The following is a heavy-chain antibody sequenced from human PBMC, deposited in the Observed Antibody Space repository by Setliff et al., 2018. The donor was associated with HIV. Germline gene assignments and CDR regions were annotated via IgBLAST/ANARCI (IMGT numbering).Heavy chain of an antibody. D-gene: IGHD4-4*01. CDR2: INQSGTT. CDR1: GESFSGYY. V-gene: IGHV4-34*01. J-gene: IGHJ4*02. CDR3: ARTTVTTSPFDY. Sequence: KPSETLSLTCAVYGESFSGYYWSWVRQPPGRGLEWIGDINQSGTTNYNPSLKSRVTILVDTSKNQFSLKLRSVTAADTAVYYCARTTVTTSPFDYWGQGTLVTVSS.